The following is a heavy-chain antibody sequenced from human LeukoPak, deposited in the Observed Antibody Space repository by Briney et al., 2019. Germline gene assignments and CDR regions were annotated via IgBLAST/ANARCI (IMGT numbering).Heavy chain of an antibody. CDR1: GFTFSSYS. J-gene: IGHJ4*02. Sequence: GGSLSLSCAASGFTFSSYSMNWVRQAPGKGLEWVSSISSSSSYIYYADSVKGRFTISRDNAKNSLYLQMNSLRAEDTAVYYCARDGGQQLVSFDYWGQGTLVTVSS. V-gene: IGHV3-21*01. CDR2: ISSSSSYI. D-gene: IGHD6-13*01. CDR3: ARDGGQQLVSFDY.